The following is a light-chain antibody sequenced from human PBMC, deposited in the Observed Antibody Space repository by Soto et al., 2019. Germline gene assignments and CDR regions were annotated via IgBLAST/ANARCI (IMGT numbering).Light chain of an antibody. CDR3: HQRSNWSLT. J-gene: IGKJ4*01. V-gene: IGKV3-11*01. CDR1: QNVNNY. CDR2: DAS. Sequence: EIVLTQSPATLSLSPGERATLSCSASQNVNNYLAWYQQKPGQAPRLLIYDASSRATDIPARFSGSGSGTDFTLTISSLEPEDFATYYCHQRSNWSLTFGGGTMVDIK.